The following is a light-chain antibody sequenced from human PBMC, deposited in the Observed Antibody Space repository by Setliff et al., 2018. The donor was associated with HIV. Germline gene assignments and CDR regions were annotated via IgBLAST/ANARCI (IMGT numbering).Light chain of an antibody. J-gene: IGLJ2*01. CDR1: SSNIGADYD. Sequence: QSALTQPPSVSGAPGQRVTISCTGSSSNIGADYDVHWYQQLPGTAPKLLICGNSIRPSGVPDRFSGSKSGTSASLAITGLQAEDEADYYCQSYDSSLSGFVVFGGGTKVTVL. V-gene: IGLV1-40*01. CDR2: GNS. CDR3: QSYDSSLSGFVV.